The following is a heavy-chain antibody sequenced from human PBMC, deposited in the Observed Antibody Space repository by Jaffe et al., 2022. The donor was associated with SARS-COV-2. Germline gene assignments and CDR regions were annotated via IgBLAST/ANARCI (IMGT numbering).Heavy chain of an antibody. CDR1: GFTFSSYA. V-gene: IGHV3-23*01. D-gene: IGHD4-17*01. J-gene: IGHJ4*02. Sequence: EVQLLESGGGLVQPGGSLRLSCAASGFTFSSYAMSWVRQAPGKGLEWVSGISGNDGRTNYADSVKGRFTISRDKSKNTLYLQMNSLRAEDTAVYYCAKPQGGMTTTDYWGQGTLVIVSS. CDR2: ISGNDGRT. CDR3: AKPQGGMTTTDY.